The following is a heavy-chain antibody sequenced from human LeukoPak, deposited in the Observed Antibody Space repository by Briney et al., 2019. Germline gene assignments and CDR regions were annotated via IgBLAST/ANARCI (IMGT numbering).Heavy chain of an antibody. CDR1: GFTFSSYA. CDR3: TRSIIVVKPGAPKLTDY. D-gene: IGHD2-2*01. J-gene: IGHJ4*02. Sequence: GGSLRLSCAASGFTFSSYAMHWVRQAPGKGLEWVAVISDDGSNYSYAGSVRGRFTISRDNSKNSLYLQMNSLRAEDTAVYYCTRSIIVVKPGAPKLTDYWGQGTLVTVSS. CDR2: ISDDGSNY. V-gene: IGHV3-30*04.